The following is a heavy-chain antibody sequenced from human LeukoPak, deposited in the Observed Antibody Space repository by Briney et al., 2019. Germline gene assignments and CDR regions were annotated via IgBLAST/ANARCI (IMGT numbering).Heavy chain of an antibody. D-gene: IGHD1/OR15-1a*01. Sequence: GESLKISCQGSGYSFTSYWFGWVRQMPGKGLEWMGIIYPGDSDTRYSPSFQGQVTISADKSISTAYLQWSSLKASDTAMYYCARPRFSAGTGAFDIWGQGTMVTVSS. J-gene: IGHJ3*02. CDR1: GYSFTSYW. V-gene: IGHV5-51*01. CDR2: IYPGDSDT. CDR3: ARPRFSAGTGAFDI.